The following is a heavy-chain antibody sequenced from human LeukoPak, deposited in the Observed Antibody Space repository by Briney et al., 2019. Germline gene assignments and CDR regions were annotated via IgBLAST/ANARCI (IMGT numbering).Heavy chain of an antibody. CDR3: AKDAFYCSSTSCYAFDY. D-gene: IGHD2-2*01. Sequence: GGSLRLSCAASGFTFSSYAMSWVRQAPGKGLEWVSAISGSGGSTYYADSVKGRFTISRDNSKNTLYLQMNSLRAEDTAVYYCAKDAFYCSSTSCYAFDYWGQGTLGTVSS. J-gene: IGHJ4*02. CDR1: GFTFSSYA. V-gene: IGHV3-23*01. CDR2: ISGSGGST.